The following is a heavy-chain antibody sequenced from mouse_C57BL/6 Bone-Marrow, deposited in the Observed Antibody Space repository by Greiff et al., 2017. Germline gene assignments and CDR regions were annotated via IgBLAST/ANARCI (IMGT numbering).Heavy chain of an antibody. J-gene: IGHJ3*01. CDR3: ARDRYRRAY. D-gene: IGHD2-14*01. Sequence: QVQLKQSGAELVKPGASVKLSCKASGYTFTSYWMQWVKQRPGKGLEWIGEIDPSDSYTNYNQKFKGKATLTVDTSSSTAYMQLSSLTSEDSAVYYCARDRYRRAYWGQGTLVTVSA. CDR1: GYTFTSYW. V-gene: IGHV1-50*01. CDR2: IDPSDSYT.